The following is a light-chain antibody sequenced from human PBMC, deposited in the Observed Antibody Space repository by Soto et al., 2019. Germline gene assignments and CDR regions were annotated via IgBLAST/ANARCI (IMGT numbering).Light chain of an antibody. CDR1: QSVSSF. CDR2: DAS. CDR3: LQHNSYPPT. V-gene: IGKV3-11*01. J-gene: IGKJ4*01. Sequence: EIVLTQSPATLSLSPGERATLSCRASQSVSSFLAWYQQKPGQPPRLLIYDASNRATGIPGRFSGSGSGTDFTLTISSLEPEDFAAYYCLQHNSYPPTFGGGTKVEIK.